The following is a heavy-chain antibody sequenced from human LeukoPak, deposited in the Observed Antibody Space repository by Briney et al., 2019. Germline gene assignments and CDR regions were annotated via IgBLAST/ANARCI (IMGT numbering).Heavy chain of an antibody. Sequence: GGSLRLSCAASGFTFSSYGMHWVRQAPGKGLEWVAFIRYDGSNKYYADSVKCRFTISRDNSKNTMYLQMNSLKTEDTAVYYCAKGKSSSWFDAFDIWGQGTMVTVSS. CDR1: GFTFSSYG. CDR2: IRYDGSNK. D-gene: IGHD6-13*01. CDR3: AKGKSSSWFDAFDI. V-gene: IGHV3-30*02. J-gene: IGHJ3*02.